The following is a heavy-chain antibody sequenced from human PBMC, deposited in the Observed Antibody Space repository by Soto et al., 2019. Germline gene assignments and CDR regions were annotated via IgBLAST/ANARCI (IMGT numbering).Heavy chain of an antibody. Sequence: QVHLVQSGAEVKKPGASVKVSCKGSGYAFTTYGITWVRQAPGQGLEWMGRISAHNGNTNYAQKLQRRVTVTRDTSTSTAYMELRSLRSDDTAVYYCARGRYGDYWGQGALVTVSS. V-gene: IGHV1-18*01. D-gene: IGHD1-1*01. CDR3: ARGRYGDY. CDR2: ISAHNGNT. CDR1: GYAFTTYG. J-gene: IGHJ4*02.